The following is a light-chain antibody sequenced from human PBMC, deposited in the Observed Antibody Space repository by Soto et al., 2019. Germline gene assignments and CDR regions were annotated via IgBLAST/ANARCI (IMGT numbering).Light chain of an antibody. CDR1: QSVSSY. CDR2: DAS. J-gene: IGKJ4*01. CDR3: QQRSNWPST. Sequence: EIVLTQSPATLSLSPGNRATLSCRASQSVSSYLSWYQQKPGQAPRLLIYDASNRATGIPARFSGGGSGTGFTLTITSLESEDFAVYYCQQRSNWPSTFGRGTKVEIK. V-gene: IGKV3-11*01.